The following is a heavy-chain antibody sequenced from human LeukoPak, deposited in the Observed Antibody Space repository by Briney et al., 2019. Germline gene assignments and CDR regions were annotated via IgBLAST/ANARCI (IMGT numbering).Heavy chain of an antibody. J-gene: IGHJ4*02. CDR2: IYYSGST. Sequence: SETLSLTCTVSGGSISSGGYYWSWIRQHPGKGLEWIGYIYYSGSTYYNPSLKSRVTISVDTSKNQFSLKLSSVTAADTAVYYCARATWEYCDSSGYYDYWGQGTLVTVSS. V-gene: IGHV4-31*03. D-gene: IGHD3-22*01. CDR1: GGSISSGGYY. CDR3: ARATWEYCDSSGYYDY.